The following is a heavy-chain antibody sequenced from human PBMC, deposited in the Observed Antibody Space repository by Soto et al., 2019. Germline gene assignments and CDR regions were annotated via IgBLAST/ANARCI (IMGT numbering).Heavy chain of an antibody. CDR1: GYSISSGYY. V-gene: IGHV4-38-2*02. J-gene: IGHJ4*02. D-gene: IGHD1-1*01. CDR2: LYHSAST. CDR3: ARDYVYGTTRPGRFDS. Sequence: SETLSLTCVVSGYSISSGYYWAWIRQSPGKGLEWIGSLYHSASTYYNPSLKSRITLSVDTSKNQFSLTLTSVTAADTAVYFCARDYVYGTTRPGRFDSWGQGTLVTVS.